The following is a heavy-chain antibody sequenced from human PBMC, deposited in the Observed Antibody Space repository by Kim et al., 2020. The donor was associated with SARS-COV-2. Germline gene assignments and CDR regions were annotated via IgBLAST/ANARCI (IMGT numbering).Heavy chain of an antibody. CDR1: GYIFTNFA. D-gene: IGHD2-8*02. V-gene: IGHV1-3*01. Sequence: ASVKVSCKASGYIFTNFAIQWVRQAPGQRLEWMGWINAGTGNTKISQQFQGRVTFTRDTSANTVYMELSRLGSEDTAVYYCARDIYHTGFDYWGQGTLVAVSS. J-gene: IGHJ4*02. CDR2: INAGTGNT. CDR3: ARDIYHTGFDY.